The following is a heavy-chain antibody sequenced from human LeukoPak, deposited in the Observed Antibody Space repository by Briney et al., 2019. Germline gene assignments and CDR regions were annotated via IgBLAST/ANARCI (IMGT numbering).Heavy chain of an antibody. J-gene: IGHJ3*02. V-gene: IGHV4-30-4*01. CDR2: IYYSGST. Sequence: SQTLSLTCTVSGGSISSGDYYWSWIRQPPGKGLEWIGYIYYSGSTYYNPPLKSRVTISVDTSKNQFSLKLSSVTAADTAVYHCARGNYDDAFDIWGQGTMVTVSS. CDR1: GGSISSGDYY. D-gene: IGHD1-7*01. CDR3: ARGNYDDAFDI.